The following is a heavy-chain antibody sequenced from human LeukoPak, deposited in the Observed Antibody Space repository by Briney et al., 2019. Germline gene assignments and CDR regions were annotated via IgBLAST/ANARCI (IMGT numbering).Heavy chain of an antibody. V-gene: IGHV3-30*18. Sequence: GGSLRLSCAASGFSFSNYGMHWVRQAPGKGLEWVAVISYDGSNKYYADSVKGRFTISRDNSKNTLYLQMNSLRAEDTAVYYCAKDTRPNYGGNDYWGQGTLVTVSS. CDR2: ISYDGSNK. CDR1: GFSFSNYG. D-gene: IGHD4-23*01. CDR3: AKDTRPNYGGNDY. J-gene: IGHJ4*02.